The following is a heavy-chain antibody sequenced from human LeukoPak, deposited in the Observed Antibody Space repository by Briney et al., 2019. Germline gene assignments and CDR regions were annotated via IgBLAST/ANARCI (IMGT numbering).Heavy chain of an antibody. D-gene: IGHD4-11*01. CDR2: VYYSGSA. V-gene: IGHV4-59*01. J-gene: IGHJ6*02. CDR3: ARDGSNWSNDYYHGVDV. Sequence: PSETLSLTCAVYGGSFSGYYWSWIRQPPGKRLEWIGYVYYSGSATYNPSLKSRVTISVDTSKNQFSLRLSSVTAADTAVYYCARDGSNWSNDYYHGVDVWGQGTTVTVSS. CDR1: GGSFSGYY.